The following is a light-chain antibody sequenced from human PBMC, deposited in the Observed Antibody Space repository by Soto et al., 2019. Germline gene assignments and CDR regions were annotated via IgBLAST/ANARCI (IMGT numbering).Light chain of an antibody. J-gene: IGLJ1*01. CDR2: GNS. V-gene: IGLV1-40*01. CDR1: SSNIRAGYD. Sequence: QSVRTQPPSVSGAPRQRVTISSTGSSSNIRAGYDVHWYQQLPGAAPKLLIYGNSNRPSGDPGRFSGSRSGTSASLAITGLQPEDEADYYCQSYDTPVYVFGGGTKVTVL. CDR3: QSYDTPVYV.